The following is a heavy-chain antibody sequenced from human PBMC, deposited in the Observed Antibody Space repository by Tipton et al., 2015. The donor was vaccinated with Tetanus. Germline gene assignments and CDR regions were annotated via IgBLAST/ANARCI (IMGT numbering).Heavy chain of an antibody. CDR1: GGSFSGYY. Sequence: TLSLTCAVYGGSFSGYYWSWIRQPPGKGLEWIGEINHSGSTNYNPSLKSRVTISVDTSKNQFSLKLSSVTAADTAVYYCARETYYYDSSGYEPPNYYYYGMDVWGQGTTVIVSS. D-gene: IGHD3-22*01. V-gene: IGHV4-34*01. CDR3: ARETYYYDSSGYEPPNYYYYGMDV. CDR2: INHSGST. J-gene: IGHJ6*02.